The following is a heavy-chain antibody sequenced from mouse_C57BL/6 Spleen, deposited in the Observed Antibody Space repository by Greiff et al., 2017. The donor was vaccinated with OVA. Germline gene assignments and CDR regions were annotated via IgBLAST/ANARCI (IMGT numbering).Heavy chain of an antibody. Sequence: QVQLQQPGAELVKPGASVKLSCKASGYTFTSYWMQWVKQRPGQGLEWIGEIDPSDSYTNYNQKFKGKATLTVDTSSSTAYMQLSSLTSEDSAVYYCARRAYHYCDYWGQGTTLTVSS. J-gene: IGHJ2*01. V-gene: IGHV1-50*01. D-gene: IGHD3-1*01. CDR2: IDPSDSYT. CDR3: ARRAYHYCDY. CDR1: GYTFTSYW.